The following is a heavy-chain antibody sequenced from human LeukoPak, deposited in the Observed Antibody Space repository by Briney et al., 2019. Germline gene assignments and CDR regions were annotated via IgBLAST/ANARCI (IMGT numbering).Heavy chain of an antibody. CDR1: GFTFSSYW. D-gene: IGHD3-3*01. Sequence: YPGGSLRLSCAASGFTSGFTFSSYWMSWVRQAPGKGLEWVANIKEDGSEKYYVDAVKGRFTISRDNAKNSLHLQMNGLRVEDTAVYYCARDSPPAISGVAPNWFDPWGQGTLVTVSS. V-gene: IGHV3-7*03. J-gene: IGHJ5*02. CDR2: IKEDGSEK. CDR3: ARDSPPAISGVAPNWFDP.